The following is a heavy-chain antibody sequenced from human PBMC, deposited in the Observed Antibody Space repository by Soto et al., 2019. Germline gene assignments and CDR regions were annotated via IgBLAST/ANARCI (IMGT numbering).Heavy chain of an antibody. CDR2: ISGSGGST. Sequence: GSLRLSCAASGFTFSSYAMSWVRQAPGKGLEWVSAISGSGGSTYYADSVKGRFTISRDNSRNTLYLQMNSLRAEDTAVYYCAKDPNTYYDFWSGYYTQRPAPDGMDVWGQGTTVTVSS. D-gene: IGHD3-3*01. CDR3: AKDPNTYYDFWSGYYTQRPAPDGMDV. CDR1: GFTFSSYA. V-gene: IGHV3-23*01. J-gene: IGHJ6*02.